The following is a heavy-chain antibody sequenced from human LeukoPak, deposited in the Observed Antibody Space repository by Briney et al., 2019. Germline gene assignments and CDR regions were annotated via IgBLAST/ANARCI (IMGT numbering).Heavy chain of an antibody. CDR1: GFTFSSYA. CDR3: AKDSYCSGGSCFDY. CDR2: ISGSGGST. J-gene: IGHJ4*02. V-gene: IGHV3-23*01. Sequence: GGSLRLSCAASGFTFSSYAMSWVRQAPGKGLEWVSAISGSGGSTYYADFVKGRFTISRDNSKNTLYLQMNSLRAEDTAAYYCAKDSYCSGGSCFDYWGQGTLVTVSS. D-gene: IGHD2-15*01.